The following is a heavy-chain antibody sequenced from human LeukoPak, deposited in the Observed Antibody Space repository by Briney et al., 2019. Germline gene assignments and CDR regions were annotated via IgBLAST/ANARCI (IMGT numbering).Heavy chain of an antibody. D-gene: IGHD3-10*01. CDR1: GGSISSYY. J-gene: IGHJ2*01. V-gene: IGHV4-4*09. Sequence: SETLSLTCSVSGGSISSYYWTWIRQPPGKGLEWIGYMYTSGSSNYHPSLKSRVTMSIDTSKNQFSLILSSVTASDTAIYYCARGAGSPLGYCYFDLWGGGPRVLVS. CDR3: ARGAGSPLGYCYFDL. CDR2: MYTSGSS.